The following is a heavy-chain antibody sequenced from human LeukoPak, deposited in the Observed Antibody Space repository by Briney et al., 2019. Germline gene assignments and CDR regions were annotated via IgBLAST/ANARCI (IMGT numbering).Heavy chain of an antibody. V-gene: IGHV3-30*02. J-gene: IGHJ4*02. CDR1: GFTFSSYG. D-gene: IGHD1-26*01. CDR3: AKDRTVGAATGFDY. CDR2: IRYDGSNK. Sequence: GGSLRLSCAASGFTFSSYGMHWVRQAPGKGLEWVAFIRYDGSNKYYADSVKGRFTISRDNSKNTLYLQMNSLRAEDTAVYYCAKDRTVGAATGFDYWGQGTLVTVSS.